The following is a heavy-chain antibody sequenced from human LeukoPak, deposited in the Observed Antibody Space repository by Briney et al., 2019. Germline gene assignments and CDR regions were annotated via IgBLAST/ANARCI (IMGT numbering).Heavy chain of an antibody. CDR3: AKDPRPFDAFDI. V-gene: IGHV3-23*01. J-gene: IGHJ3*02. CDR2: ISGSDGRT. CDR1: GFTFGNYA. Sequence: PGGSLRLSCAASGFTFGNYAMSWVRQAPGKGLEWVSAISGSDGRTYYADSVKGRFTISRDNSKNTLYLQMSSLRAEDTAVYYCAKDPRPFDAFDIWGQGTMVTVSS.